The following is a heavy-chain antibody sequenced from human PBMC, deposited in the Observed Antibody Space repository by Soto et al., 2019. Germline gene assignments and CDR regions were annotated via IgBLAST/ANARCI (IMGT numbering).Heavy chain of an antibody. Sequence: PGGSLRLSCVASGFTFSSYWMKWVRQAPGKGLEWVANIRQDGSEKYYVDSVKGRFTISRDNAKTSLYLQMNNLKTEDTAVYYCARDVIVAVPAAGVKDVWGQGTTVTVSS. CDR2: IRQDGSEK. CDR3: ARDVIVAVPAAGVKDV. J-gene: IGHJ6*02. V-gene: IGHV3-7*03. D-gene: IGHD2-2*01. CDR1: GFTFSSYW.